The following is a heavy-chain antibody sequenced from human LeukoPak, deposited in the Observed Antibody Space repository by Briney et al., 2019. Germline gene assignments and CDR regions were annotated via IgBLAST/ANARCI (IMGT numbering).Heavy chain of an antibody. CDR2: IWYDGSNK. V-gene: IGHV3-33*06. CDR3: AKARGALGAFDI. D-gene: IGHD3-10*01. J-gene: IGHJ3*02. CDR1: GFTFSSYG. Sequence: GGSLRLSCAASGFTFSSYGMHWVRQAPGKGLEWVAVIWYDGSNKYYADSVKGRFTISRDNSKNTLYLQMNSLRAEDTAVYYCAKARGALGAFDIWGQGTWSPSLQ.